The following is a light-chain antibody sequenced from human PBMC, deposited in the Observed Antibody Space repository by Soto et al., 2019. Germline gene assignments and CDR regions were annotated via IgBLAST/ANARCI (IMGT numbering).Light chain of an antibody. Sequence: EIVLTQSPATPSLSPGERATLSCRASQRVSSYLAWYQQKPGQAPRLLIYDASNRATGIPARFSGSGSGTDFTLTISSLEPEDFAVYYCQQRSNWRTFGQGTKVEIK. V-gene: IGKV3-11*01. CDR2: DAS. CDR1: QRVSSY. CDR3: QQRSNWRT. J-gene: IGKJ1*01.